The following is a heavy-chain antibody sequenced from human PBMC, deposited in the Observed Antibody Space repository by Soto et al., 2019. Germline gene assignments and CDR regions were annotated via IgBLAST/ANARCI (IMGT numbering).Heavy chain of an antibody. J-gene: IGHJ4*02. CDR2: IIPMVGMA. CDR3: ATNYGSGSTHFDY. D-gene: IGHD3-10*01. V-gene: IGHV1-69*02. CDR1: RDTFSFYT. Sequence: QVQLVQSGAEVKKPGSGVRLSCTASRDTFSFYTISWVRQAPGQGPEWMGRIIPMVGMADYPQKFQGRVTISADKSTSTAYMVLSSLRSDYTAVYFCATNYGSGSTHFDYWGQGTLVTVSS.